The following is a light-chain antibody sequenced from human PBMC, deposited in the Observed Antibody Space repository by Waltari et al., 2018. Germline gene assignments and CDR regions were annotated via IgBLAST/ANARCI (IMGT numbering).Light chain of an antibody. CDR1: QGIRSW. CDR2: AAS. J-gene: IGKJ4*01. Sequence: DIQMTQSPPSVSASVGDRVTITCRASQGIRSWLSWYQQKPGKAPKLLIYAASNLQSGVPSRFSGSDSGTEFTLTISGLQPEDVATYYCQEANSFPLTFGGGTKVEI. V-gene: IGKV1-12*01. CDR3: QEANSFPLT.